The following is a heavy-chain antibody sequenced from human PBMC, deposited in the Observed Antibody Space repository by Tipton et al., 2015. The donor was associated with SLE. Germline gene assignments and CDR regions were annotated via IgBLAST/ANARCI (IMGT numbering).Heavy chain of an antibody. CDR3: AKDSTSGGSGTLDH. CDR1: GFTFSTYA. D-gene: IGHD2-15*01. Sequence: SLRLSCAASGFTFSTYAMHWVRQAPGKGLEYVAVISYDGSIKYYADSVKGRFAISRDNSRNTMYLQMSSLRPEDTALYYCAKDSTSGGSGTLDHWGQGTLVTVSS. V-gene: IGHV3-30*09. J-gene: IGHJ4*02. CDR2: ISYDGSIK.